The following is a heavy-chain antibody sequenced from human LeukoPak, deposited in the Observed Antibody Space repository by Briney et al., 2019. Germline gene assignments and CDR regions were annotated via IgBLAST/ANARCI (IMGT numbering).Heavy chain of an antibody. J-gene: IGHJ1*01. CDR1: GGSISSSSYY. D-gene: IGHD2-15*01. CDR2: IYYSGST. Sequence: SETLSLTCTVSGGSISSSSYYWGWIRQPPGKGLEWIGSIYYSGSTYYNPSLKSRVTISVDTSKNQFSLKLSSVTAADTAVYYCARQAGYCSGGSCQHGRAGNFQHWGQGTLVTVSS. V-gene: IGHV4-39*01. CDR3: ARQAGYCSGGSCQHGRAGNFQH.